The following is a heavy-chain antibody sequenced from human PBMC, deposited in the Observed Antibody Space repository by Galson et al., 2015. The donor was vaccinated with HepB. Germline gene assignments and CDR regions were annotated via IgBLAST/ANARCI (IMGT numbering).Heavy chain of an antibody. Sequence: TLSLTCAVSGGSISSGGYHWSWIRQHPGKGLESIGYIHYSGRTYYNPSLESRVTISVDTSKNQFSLKLTSVTAADTAVYYCAAYCSGGSCFRYFDYWGQGTLVTVSS. CDR2: IHYSGRT. J-gene: IGHJ4*02. CDR3: AAYCSGGSCFRYFDY. V-gene: IGHV4-31*11. D-gene: IGHD2-15*01. CDR1: GGSISSGGYH.